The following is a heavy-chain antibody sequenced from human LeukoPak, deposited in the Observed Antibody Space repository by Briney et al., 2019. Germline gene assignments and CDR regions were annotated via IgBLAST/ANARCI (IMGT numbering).Heavy chain of an antibody. CDR2: ISWNSGSI. CDR1: GFTFDDYA. J-gene: IGHJ4*02. D-gene: IGHD6-19*01. V-gene: IGHV3-9*01. Sequence: PGGSLRLSCAASGFTFDDYAMHWVRQAPGKGLEWVSGISWNSGSIGYADSVKGRFTISRDNSKNTLYLQMNSLRAEDTAVYYCARDVLGGVAGTIDYWGQGTLVTVSS. CDR3: ARDVLGGVAGTIDY.